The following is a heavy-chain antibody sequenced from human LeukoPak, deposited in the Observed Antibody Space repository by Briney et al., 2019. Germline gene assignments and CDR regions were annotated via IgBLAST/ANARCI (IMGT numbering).Heavy chain of an antibody. D-gene: IGHD2-15*01. Sequence: GGSLRLSCAASGFTFSSYSMNWVRQAPGKGLEWVSYISSSSSTIYYADSVKGRFTISRDNAKNSLYLQMNSLRAEDTAVYYCARDLRGGDDYWGQGTLVTVSS. CDR2: ISSSSSTI. CDR3: ARDLRGGDDY. J-gene: IGHJ4*02. CDR1: GFTFSSYS. V-gene: IGHV3-48*04.